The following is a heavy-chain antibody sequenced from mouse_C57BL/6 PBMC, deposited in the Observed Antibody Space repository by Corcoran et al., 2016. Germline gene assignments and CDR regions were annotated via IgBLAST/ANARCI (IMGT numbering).Heavy chain of an antibody. J-gene: IGHJ2*01. CDR1: GYTFTDYN. CDR3: ARGTYYSLDY. CDR2: INPNNGGT. Sequence: EVQLQQSGPELVKPGASVKIPCKASGYTFTDYNMDWVKQSHGKSLEWIGDINPNNGGTSYNQKFKGKATLTVDKSSSTAYMELRSLTSEDSAVYYCARGTYYSLDYWGQGTTLTVSS. V-gene: IGHV1-18*01. D-gene: IGHD2-12*01.